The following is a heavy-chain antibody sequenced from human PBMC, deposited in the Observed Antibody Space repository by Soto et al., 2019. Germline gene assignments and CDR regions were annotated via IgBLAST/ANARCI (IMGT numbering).Heavy chain of an antibody. CDR3: ARIQFGYYDSSGYYDY. D-gene: IGHD3-22*01. V-gene: IGHV2-70*11. CDR1: GFSLSTSGMC. J-gene: IGHJ4*02. Sequence: SGPTLVNPTQTLTLTCTFSGFSLSTSGMCVSWIRQPPGKALEWLARIDWDDDKYYSTSLKTRLTISKDTSKNQVVLTMTNMDPVDTATYYCARIQFGYYDSSGYYDYWGQGTLVTVPQ. CDR2: IDWDDDK.